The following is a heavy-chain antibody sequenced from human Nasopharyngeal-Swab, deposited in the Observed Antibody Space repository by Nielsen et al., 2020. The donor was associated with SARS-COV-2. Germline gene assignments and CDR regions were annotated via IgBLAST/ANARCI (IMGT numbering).Heavy chain of an antibody. Sequence: SETLSLTCSVSGGSVRGDSESFYWSWIRQPPGKGLEWIGYIYYSGSTNYNPSLKSRVTISVDTSKNQFSLKLSSVTAADTAVYYCARDYDSSWYSGDAFDIWGQGTMVTVSS. CDR3: ARDYDSSWYSGDAFDI. J-gene: IGHJ3*02. CDR2: IYYSGST. CDR1: GGSVRGDSESFY. D-gene: IGHD6-13*01. V-gene: IGHV4-61*01.